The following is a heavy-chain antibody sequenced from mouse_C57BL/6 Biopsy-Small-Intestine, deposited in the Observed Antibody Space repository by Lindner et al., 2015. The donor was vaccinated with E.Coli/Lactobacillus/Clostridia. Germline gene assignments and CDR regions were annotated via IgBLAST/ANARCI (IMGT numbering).Heavy chain of an antibody. V-gene: IGHV1-14*01. CDR1: GYTFSSHV. Sequence: SVKVSCKASGYTFSSHVTHWVRQAPGQRHEWMGWINAGNGDTKNSQKFQGRVTITRDTSASTDYMELSSLTSEDTAVYYCARGVHSGAFLVDYWGQGTLVTVSS. CDR3: ARGVHSGAFLVDY. D-gene: IGHD1-3*01. J-gene: IGHJ4*01. CDR2: INAGNGDT.